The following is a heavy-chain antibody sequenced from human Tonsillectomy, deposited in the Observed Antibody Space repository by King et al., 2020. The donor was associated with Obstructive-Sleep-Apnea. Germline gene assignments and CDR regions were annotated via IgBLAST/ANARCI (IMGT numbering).Heavy chain of an antibody. V-gene: IGHV4-4*07. CDR1: GDSIRSYS. J-gene: IGHJ4*02. Sequence: QLQESGPGLVKPSETLSLTCTVSGDSIRSYSWSWIRQPAGKGLEWIGRIYTSGTTNYNPSLKSRVSVSVDTSKNQLSLKLSSVTAADTAVYYCARESLWFGDLLAYFDFWGQGTLVTVSS. CDR2: IYTSGTT. D-gene: IGHD3-10*01. CDR3: ARESLWFGDLLAYFDF.